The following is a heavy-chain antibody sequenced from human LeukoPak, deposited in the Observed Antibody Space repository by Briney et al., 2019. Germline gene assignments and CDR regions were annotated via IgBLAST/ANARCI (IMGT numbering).Heavy chain of an antibody. Sequence: GGSLRLSCAASGFTFSSYWMSWVRQAPGKGLEWVANRKQDGSEKYYVDSVKGRFTISRDNAKNSLYLQMNSLRAEDTAVYYCARFWYYDSREPAGAFDIWGQGTMVTVSS. D-gene: IGHD3-22*01. CDR2: RKQDGSEK. CDR3: ARFWYYDSREPAGAFDI. V-gene: IGHV3-7*01. CDR1: GFTFSSYW. J-gene: IGHJ3*02.